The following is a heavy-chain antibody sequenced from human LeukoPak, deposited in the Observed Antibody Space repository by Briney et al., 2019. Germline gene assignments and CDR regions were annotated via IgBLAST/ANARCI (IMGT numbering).Heavy chain of an antibody. J-gene: IGHJ6*02. V-gene: IGHV1-3*01. CDR2: INAGNGNT. D-gene: IGHD5-12*01. CDR3: ARGDIVVGYYYYYGMDV. CDR1: GYTFTGYY. Sequence: ASVKVSCKASGYTFTGYYMHWVRQAPGQRLEWMGWINAGNGNTKYSQKFQGRVTITRDTSASTAYMELSSLRSEDTAVYYCARGDIVVGYYYYYGMDVWGQGTTVTVSS.